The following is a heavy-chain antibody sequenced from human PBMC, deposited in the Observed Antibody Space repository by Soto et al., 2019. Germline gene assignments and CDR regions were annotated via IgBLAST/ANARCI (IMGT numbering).Heavy chain of an antibody. CDR1: GISIISHRYY. CDR3: ATNAAYCGGDCYLRWFDP. CDR2: IYYSGST. V-gene: IGHV4-39*01. J-gene: IGHJ5*02. Sequence: SETLSLTCTVSGISIISHRYYWDWIRQPPGKGLEWIGSIYYSGSTYYNPSLKSRVTISVDTSKNQFSLKLTSVTAAVSAVYYCATNAAYCGGDCYLRWFDPWGQGTL. D-gene: IGHD2-21*02.